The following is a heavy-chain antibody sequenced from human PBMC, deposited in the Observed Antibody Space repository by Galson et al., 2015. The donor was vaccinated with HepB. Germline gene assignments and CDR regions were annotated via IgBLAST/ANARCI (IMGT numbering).Heavy chain of an antibody. J-gene: IGHJ4*02. CDR3: TTYAASQRLF. CDR2: IKSIPDGGTT. CDR1: GVTFSNAW. D-gene: IGHD2-21*01. V-gene: IGHV3-15*01. Sequence: SLRLSCAVSGVTFSNAWLSWVRQAPGKGLEWVGRIKSIPDGGTTDYAAPVKGRFTISRDDSKQTLYLQMNSLKTEDTAMYYCTTYAASQRLFWGQGTLVTVSS.